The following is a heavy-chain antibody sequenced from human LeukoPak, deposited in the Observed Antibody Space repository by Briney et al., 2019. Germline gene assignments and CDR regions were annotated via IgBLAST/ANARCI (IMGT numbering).Heavy chain of an antibody. CDR3: AKCRPDSNGCSDY. Sequence: GGSLRLSCAASGFTFSSYAMTWVRQAPGKGLEWVSSISGSGASTWYADSVKGRFTISRDNSKNTVNLQMSSLRAEDTAMYYCAKCRPDSNGCSDYRGKGTLVTVSS. CDR1: GFTFSSYA. D-gene: IGHD3-22*01. J-gene: IGHJ4*02. CDR2: ISGSGAST. V-gene: IGHV3-23*01.